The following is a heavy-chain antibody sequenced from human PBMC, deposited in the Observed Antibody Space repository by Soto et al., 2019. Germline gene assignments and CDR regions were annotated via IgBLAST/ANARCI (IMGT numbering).Heavy chain of an antibody. CDR3: GTWRSSSWFDY. J-gene: IGHJ4*02. D-gene: IGHD6-13*01. CDR1: GFSFSTYS. CDR2: IFSSDSHA. V-gene: IGHV5-51*01. Sequence: RGESLKISCKASGFSFSTYSLGWVRQMPGKGLEWMGNIFSSDSHARYSPSFQGQVTISVDRYTNTAYLQWSSLKASDTAMYNCGTWRSSSWFDYWGPGTLVTVSS.